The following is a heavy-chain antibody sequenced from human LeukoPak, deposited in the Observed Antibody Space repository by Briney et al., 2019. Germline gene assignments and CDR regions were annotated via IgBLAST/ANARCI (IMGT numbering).Heavy chain of an antibody. CDR3: ARGPTISETGYFDF. V-gene: IGHV4-34*01. CDR1: GGPFSRYY. J-gene: IGHJ4*03. D-gene: IGHD1-1*01. CDR2: IDHRGDT. Sequence: KTSETLSLTCAVYGGPFSRYYWSWIRQSPGKGLEWIAEIDHRGDTNYNPSVKSRVTISVDTSKNQFSLKVRSLSAADTAVYYCARGPTISETGYFDFWGQGTLVTVSS.